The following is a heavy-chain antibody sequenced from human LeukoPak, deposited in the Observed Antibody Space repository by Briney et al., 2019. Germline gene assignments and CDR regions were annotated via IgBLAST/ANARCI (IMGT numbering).Heavy chain of an antibody. J-gene: IGHJ4*02. D-gene: IGHD2-8*01. CDR3: ARDCQDIVLMVYAKPFDY. V-gene: IGHV4-38-2*02. Sequence: PSETLSLTCTVFGYSISSGYYWGWIRQPPGKGLEWIGSIYHSGSTYYNPSLKSRVTISVDTSKNQFSLKLSSVTAADTAVYYCARDCQDIVLMVYAKPFDYWGQGTLVTVSS. CDR1: GYSISSGYY. CDR2: IYHSGST.